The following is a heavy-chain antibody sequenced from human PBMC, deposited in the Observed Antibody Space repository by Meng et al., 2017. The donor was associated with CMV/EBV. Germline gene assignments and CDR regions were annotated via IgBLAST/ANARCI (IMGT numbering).Heavy chain of an antibody. CDR3: ARTPGSYDAFDI. Sequence: GESLKISCAASGFTFSSYGMHWVRQAPGKGLEWVAFIRYDGSNKYYADSVKGRFTISRDNAKNSLYLQMNSLRAEDTAVYYCARTPGSYDAFDIWGQGTMVTVSS. V-gene: IGHV3-30*02. J-gene: IGHJ3*02. CDR2: IRYDGSNK. CDR1: GFTFSSYG.